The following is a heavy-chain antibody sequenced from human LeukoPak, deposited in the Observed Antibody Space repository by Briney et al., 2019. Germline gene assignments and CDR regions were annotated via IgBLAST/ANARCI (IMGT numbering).Heavy chain of an antibody. V-gene: IGHV4-34*01. Sequence: SETLSLTCAVYGGSFSGYYWSWIRQPPGKGLEWIGEINHSGSTNYNPSLKSRVTISVDTSKNQFSLKLSPVTAADTAVYYCASDPIAVAPPGYWGQGTLVTVSS. CDR1: GGSFSGYY. D-gene: IGHD6-19*01. CDR2: INHSGST. J-gene: IGHJ4*02. CDR3: ASDPIAVAPPGY.